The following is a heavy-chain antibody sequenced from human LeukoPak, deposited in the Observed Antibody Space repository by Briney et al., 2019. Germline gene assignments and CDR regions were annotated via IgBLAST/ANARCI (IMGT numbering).Heavy chain of an antibody. Sequence: SETLSLTCTVSGGSISSYYWSWIRQPPGNGLEWIGHIYHSGSTYYNPSLKSRVTISVDTSKNQFSLKLSSVTAADTAVYYCARDPTYYYGSGSYLSGWGQGTLVTVSS. D-gene: IGHD3-10*01. J-gene: IGHJ4*02. CDR3: ARDPTYYYGSGSYLSG. V-gene: IGHV4-59*12. CDR2: IYHSGST. CDR1: GGSISSYY.